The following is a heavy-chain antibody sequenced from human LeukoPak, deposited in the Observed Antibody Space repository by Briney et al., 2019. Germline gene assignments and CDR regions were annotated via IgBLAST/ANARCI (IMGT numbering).Heavy chain of an antibody. Sequence: SETLSLTCAVSGGSISSSNWWSWVRQPPGKGLEWIGEIYHSGSTNYNPSLKSRVTISVDKSKNQFSLKLSSVTAADTAVYYCARVGRYSSSPFDYWGQGTLVTVSS. CDR3: ARVGRYSSSPFDY. CDR1: GGSISSSNW. V-gene: IGHV4-4*02. J-gene: IGHJ4*02. D-gene: IGHD6-13*01. CDR2: IYHSGST.